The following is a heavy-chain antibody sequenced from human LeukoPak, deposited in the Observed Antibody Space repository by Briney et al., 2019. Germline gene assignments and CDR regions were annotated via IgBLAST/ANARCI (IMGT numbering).Heavy chain of an antibody. Sequence: SETLSLTCAVYGGSFSGYYWSWIRQPPGKGLEWIGEINHSGSTNYNPSLKSRVTISVDTSKNQFSLKLSSVTAADTAVYYCARCRAVVARPRAKNFDYWGQGTLVTVSS. CDR1: GGSFSGYY. CDR2: INHSGST. V-gene: IGHV4-34*01. D-gene: IGHD3-22*01. J-gene: IGHJ4*02. CDR3: ARCRAVVARPRAKNFDY.